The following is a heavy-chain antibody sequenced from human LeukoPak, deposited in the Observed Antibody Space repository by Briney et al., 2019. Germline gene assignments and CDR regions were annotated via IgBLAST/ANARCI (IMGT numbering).Heavy chain of an antibody. J-gene: IGHJ4*02. V-gene: IGHV3-21*06. CDR3: VRGKYSSGPDSFEY. Sequence: GGSLRLSCAASGFIFSIYSMNWVRQAPGKGLEWVSYISGGSTNICYADSVKGRFTISRDEATNSLFLQMNSLSAEDTAVYYCVRGKYSSGPDSFEYWGQGTLVTVSS. CDR1: GFIFSIYS. D-gene: IGHD6-19*01. CDR2: ISGGSTNI.